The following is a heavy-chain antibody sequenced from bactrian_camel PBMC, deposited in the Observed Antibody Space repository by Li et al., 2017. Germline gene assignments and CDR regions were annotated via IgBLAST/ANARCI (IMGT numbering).Heavy chain of an antibody. CDR3: AALPVYGADCQSAKTMGH. Sequence: HVQLVESGGGSVQAGETLRLSCTASELSFHDFYVGWYRQAPGNECELVSVISTDGSAYYPDSMKGRFTISQDNAKNTVYLQLNSLQPDDTAVYFCAALPVYGADCQSAKTMGHWGQGTQVTVS. D-gene: IGHD6*01. CDR2: ISTDGSA. CDR1: ELSFHDFY. J-gene: IGHJ4*01. V-gene: IGHV3S55*01.